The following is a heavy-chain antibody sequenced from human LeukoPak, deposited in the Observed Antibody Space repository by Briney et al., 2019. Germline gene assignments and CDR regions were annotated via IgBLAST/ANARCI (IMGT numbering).Heavy chain of an antibody. D-gene: IGHD3-22*01. V-gene: IGHV1-69*06. CDR3: EREPPYYYDSSGYFDY. Sequence: ASVKVSCKASGGTFSSYAISWVRQAPGQGLEWMGRSIPIFGTANYAQKFQGRVTITADKSTSTAYMELSSLRSEDTAVYYREREPPYYYDSSGYFDYWGQGTLVTVSS. J-gene: IGHJ4*02. CDR2: SIPIFGTA. CDR1: GGTFSSYA.